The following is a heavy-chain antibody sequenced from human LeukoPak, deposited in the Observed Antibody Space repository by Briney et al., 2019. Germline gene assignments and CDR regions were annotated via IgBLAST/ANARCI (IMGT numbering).Heavy chain of an antibody. J-gene: IGHJ6*03. D-gene: IGHD1-1*01. CDR1: GGSFSGYY. V-gene: IGHV4-34*01. Sequence: PSETLSLTCAVYGGSFSGYYWSWIRRPPGKGLEWIGEINHSGSTNYNPSLKSRVTISVDTSKNQFSLKPSSVTAADTAVYYCARQNGGTWNYYYYMDVWGKGTTVTVSS. CDR2: INHSGST. CDR3: ARQNGGTWNYYYYMDV.